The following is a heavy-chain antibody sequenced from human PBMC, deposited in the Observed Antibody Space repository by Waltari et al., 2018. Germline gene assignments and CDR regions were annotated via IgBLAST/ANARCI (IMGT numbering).Heavy chain of an antibody. V-gene: IGHV3-21*01. CDR3: ARSSSPLQSSIDY. J-gene: IGHJ4*02. CDR2: ISSSSSYI. CDR1: GFTFSSYS. D-gene: IGHD6-6*01. Sequence: EVQLVESGGGLVKPGGSLRLSCAASGFTFSSYSMNWVRQAPGKGLGWVSSISSSSSYIYYADSVKGRFTISRDNAKNSLYLQMNSLRAEDTAVYYCARSSSPLQSSIDYWGQGTLVTVSS.